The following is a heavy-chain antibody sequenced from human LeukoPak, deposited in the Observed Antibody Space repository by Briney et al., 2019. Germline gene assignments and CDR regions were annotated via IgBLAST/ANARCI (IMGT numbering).Heavy chain of an antibody. CDR1: GFTFSSYA. CDR2: ISYDGSTK. Sequence: GRSLRLSCAASGFTFSSYAMHWVRQAPGKGLEWVAVISYDGSTKYYADSVKGRFTISRDNSKNTLYLQMNSLRAEDTAVYYCARESWYCSSTSCYTNGFDYWGQGTLVTVSS. D-gene: IGHD2-2*02. V-gene: IGHV3-30-3*01. J-gene: IGHJ4*02. CDR3: ARESWYCSSTSCYTNGFDY.